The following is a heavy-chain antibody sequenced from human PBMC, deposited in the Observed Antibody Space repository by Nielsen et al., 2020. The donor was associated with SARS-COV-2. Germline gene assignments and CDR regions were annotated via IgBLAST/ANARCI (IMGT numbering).Heavy chain of an antibody. CDR2: ISSSSSYI. V-gene: IGHV3-21*01. D-gene: IGHD4-17*01. CDR3: ARDKDGDLHFDY. J-gene: IGHJ4*02. Sequence: GESLKISCAASGFTFSSYSMNWVRQAPGKGLEWVSSISSSSSYIYYADSVEGRFTISRDNAKNSLYLQMNSLRAEDTAVYYCARDKDGDLHFDYWGQGTLVTVSS. CDR1: GFTFSSYS.